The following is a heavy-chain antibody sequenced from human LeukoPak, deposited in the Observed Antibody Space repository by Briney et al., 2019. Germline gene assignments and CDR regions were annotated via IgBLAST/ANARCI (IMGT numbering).Heavy chain of an antibody. J-gene: IGHJ4*02. D-gene: IGHD3-10*01. Sequence: PGGSLRLSCAASGFTFSNAWMSWVRQAPGKGLEWVGRIKSKTDGWTTDYAAPVKGRFTISRDDSKNTLYLQMNSLKTEDTAVYYCTTFLTYYFGSGSRNFDYWGQGTLVTVSS. CDR3: TTFLTYYFGSGSRNFDY. CDR2: IKSKTDGWTT. V-gene: IGHV3-15*01. CDR1: GFTFSNAW.